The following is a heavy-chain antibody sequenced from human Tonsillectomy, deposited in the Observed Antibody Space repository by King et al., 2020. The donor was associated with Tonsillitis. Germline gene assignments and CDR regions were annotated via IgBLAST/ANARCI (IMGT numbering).Heavy chain of an antibody. CDR2: INTNTGNTGSP. J-gene: IGHJ4*02. CDR1: GYTFTHYA. CDR3: ARDYWGSDY. V-gene: IGHV7-4-1*02. D-gene: IGHD7-27*01. Sequence: QLVQSGSELKEPGASVKISCKASGYTFTHYAMNWVRQAPGQGLEWMAWINTNTGNTGSPQYAQGFTGRFVLSLDTSASTAYLQISRLKAEDTAVYYCARDYWGSDYWGQGTLITVS.